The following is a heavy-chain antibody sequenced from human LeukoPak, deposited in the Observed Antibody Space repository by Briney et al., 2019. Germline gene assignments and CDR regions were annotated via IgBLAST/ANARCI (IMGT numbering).Heavy chain of an antibody. J-gene: IGHJ4*02. CDR2: INHSGST. V-gene: IGHV4-34*01. CDR3: ASSLGDY. Sequence: SETLSLTCAVYGGSFSGYYWSWIRQPPGKGLEWIGEINHSGSTNYNPSFKSRVTISVDTSENQFSLKLSSVTAADTAVYYCASSLGDYWGQGTLVTVSS. CDR1: GGSFSGYY.